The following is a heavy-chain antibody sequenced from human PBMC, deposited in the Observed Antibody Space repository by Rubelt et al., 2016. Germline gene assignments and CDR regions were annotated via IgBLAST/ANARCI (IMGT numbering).Heavy chain of an antibody. CDR1: GFTFSSYG. CDR3: ARDRVTTALGMDV. D-gene: IGHD4-11*01. Sequence: AASGFTFSSYGMHWVRQAPGKGLEWVAVIWYDGSNKYYADSVKGRFTISRDNAKNSLYLQMNSLRAEDTAVYYCARDRVTTALGMDVWGQGTTVTVSS. CDR2: IWYDGSNK. V-gene: IGHV3-33*01. J-gene: IGHJ6*02.